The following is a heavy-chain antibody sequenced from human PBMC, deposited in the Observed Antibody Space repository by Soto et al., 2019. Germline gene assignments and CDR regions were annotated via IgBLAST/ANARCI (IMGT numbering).Heavy chain of an antibody. V-gene: IGHV1-58*02. CDR3: AADMGDYGDYNYYYGMDV. D-gene: IGHD4-17*01. J-gene: IGHJ6*02. CDR2: IVVGSGNT. CDR1: GFTFTSSA. Sequence: ASVKVSCKASGFTFTSSAMQWVRQARGQRLEWIGWIVVGSGNTNYAQKFQERVTITRDMSTSTAYMELSSLRSEDTAVYYCAADMGDYGDYNYYYGMDVWGQGTTVTVSS.